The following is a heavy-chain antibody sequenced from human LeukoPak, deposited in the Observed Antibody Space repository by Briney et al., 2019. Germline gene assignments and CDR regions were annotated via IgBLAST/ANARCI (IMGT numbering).Heavy chain of an antibody. CDR2: ISAYNGNT. D-gene: IGHD6-13*01. J-gene: IGHJ5*02. Sequence: GASVKVSCKASGYTFTSYGISWVRQAPGQGLEWMGWISAYNGNTNHAQKLQGRVTMTTDTSTSTAYMELRSLRSDDTAVYYCARVPRYSSSWYSENWFDPWGQGTLVTVSS. CDR1: GYTFTSYG. V-gene: IGHV1-18*01. CDR3: ARVPRYSSSWYSENWFDP.